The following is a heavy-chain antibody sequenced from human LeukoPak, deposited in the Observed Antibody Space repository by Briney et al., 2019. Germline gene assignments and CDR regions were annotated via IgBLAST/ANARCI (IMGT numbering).Heavy chain of an antibody. D-gene: IGHD3-3*01. CDR3: ARGRGSRGFWY. J-gene: IGHJ4*02. CDR2: VYYRGNT. Sequence: SETLSLTCTVSGGSISSNSYYWGWIRQPPGRGLEWIGSVYYRGNTYYNPSLKSRVTISVDTSKNHFSLKLSSVTAADTAVYYCARGRGSRGFWYWGQGTLVTVSS. V-gene: IGHV4-39*02. CDR1: GGSISSNSYY.